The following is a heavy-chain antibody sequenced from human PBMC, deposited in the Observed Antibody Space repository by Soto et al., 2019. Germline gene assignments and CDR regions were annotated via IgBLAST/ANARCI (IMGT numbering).Heavy chain of an antibody. Sequence: SETLSLTCAVSGGSISSSSYYWGWIRQPPGKGLEWIGSIFYSGSTYYNPSLKSRVTISVDTSKNQFSLKLSSVTAADTAMYYCVCVFSGGYGYGFYYYGMDVWGQGTTVTAS. D-gene: IGHD5-18*01. CDR2: IFYSGST. CDR1: GGSISSSSYY. V-gene: IGHV4-39*01. CDR3: VCVFSGGYGYGFYYYGMDV. J-gene: IGHJ6*02.